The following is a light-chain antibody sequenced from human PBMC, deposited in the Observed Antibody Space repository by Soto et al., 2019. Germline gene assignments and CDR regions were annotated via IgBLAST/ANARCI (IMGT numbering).Light chain of an antibody. CDR1: QSVTSNY. V-gene: IGKV3-20*01. CDR2: GAS. CDR3: QQYGSSPGT. J-gene: IGKJ1*01. Sequence: EIVLTQSPATLSLSPGERVTLSFRASQSVTSNYLAWYQQKPGQSPRLLIFGASIRDTGLPDRFSGGGSGTDFTLTISRLEPEDSAVYYCQQYGSSPGTFGQGTKV.